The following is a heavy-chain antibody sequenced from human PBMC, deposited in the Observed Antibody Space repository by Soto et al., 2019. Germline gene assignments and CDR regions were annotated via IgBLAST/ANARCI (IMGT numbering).Heavy chain of an antibody. CDR1: GGSISSSSYY. CDR2: IYYSGST. D-gene: IGHD3-10*01. V-gene: IGHV4-39*01. Sequence: ASETLSLTCTVSGGSISSSSYYWGWIRQPPGKGLEWIGSIYYSGSTYYNPSPKSRVTISVDTSKNQFSLKLSSVTAADTAVYYCARPHSTLWFGELQPENYYGMDVWGQGTTVTVS. J-gene: IGHJ6*02. CDR3: ARPHSTLWFGELQPENYYGMDV.